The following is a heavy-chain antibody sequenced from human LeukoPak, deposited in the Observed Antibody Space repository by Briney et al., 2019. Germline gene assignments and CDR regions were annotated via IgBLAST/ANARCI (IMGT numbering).Heavy chain of an antibody. CDR1: GYSISSGYY. CDR3: ARILIQLWPYYSRGYYFDY. J-gene: IGHJ4*02. D-gene: IGHD5-18*01. Sequence: SETLSLTCTVSGYSISSGYYWGWIRQPPGKGLEWSGSIYHSGSTYYNPSLKRRVTISVDTSKNKFSLKPSSVTAADTAVYYCARILIQLWPYYSRGYYFDYWGQGTLVTVSS. CDR2: IYHSGST. V-gene: IGHV4-38-2*02.